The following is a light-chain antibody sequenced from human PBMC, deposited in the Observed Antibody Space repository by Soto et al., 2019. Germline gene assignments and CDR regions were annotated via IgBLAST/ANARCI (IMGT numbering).Light chain of an antibody. CDR3: LLYYGGQLGV. CDR2: STN. J-gene: IGLJ2*01. V-gene: IGLV7-43*01. Sequence: QTVVPQEPSLTVSPGGTVTLTCAASTGAVTSGNYPNWFQQKPGQAPRALIYSTNHKYSWTPARFSGSLLGGKAALTLSGVQPEDEADYYCLLYYGGQLGVFGGGTKLTVL. CDR1: TGAVTSGNY.